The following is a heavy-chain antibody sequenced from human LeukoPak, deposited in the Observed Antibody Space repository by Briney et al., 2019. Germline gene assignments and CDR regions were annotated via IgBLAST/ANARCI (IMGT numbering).Heavy chain of an antibody. Sequence: PGGSLRLSCAAPGFTFSAYGMHWVRQAPGKGLEWVAIISYDGSNKHYPDSVKGRFTISRDDSKNTLYLQMNSLRTEDTAVYYCAKELTRPNRPVAGLNYWGQGTLVTVSS. CDR1: GFTFSAYG. D-gene: IGHD6-19*01. J-gene: IGHJ4*02. V-gene: IGHV3-30*18. CDR2: ISYDGSNK. CDR3: AKELTRPNRPVAGLNY.